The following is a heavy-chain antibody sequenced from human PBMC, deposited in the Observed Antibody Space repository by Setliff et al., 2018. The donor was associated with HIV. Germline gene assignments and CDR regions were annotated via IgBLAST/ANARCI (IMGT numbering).Heavy chain of an antibody. V-gene: IGHV4-34*01. J-gene: IGHJ6*03. CDR2: INHSGST. CDR3: AREVWSGYPSDYYYYMDV. D-gene: IGHD3-3*01. CDR1: GGSFSGYY. Sequence: PSETLSLTCAVYGGSFSGYYWSWIRQPPGKGLEWIGEINHSGSTNYNPSLKSRVTISVDTSKNQFSLKLSSVTAADTAVYYCAREVWSGYPSDYYYYMDVWGKGTTVTVSS.